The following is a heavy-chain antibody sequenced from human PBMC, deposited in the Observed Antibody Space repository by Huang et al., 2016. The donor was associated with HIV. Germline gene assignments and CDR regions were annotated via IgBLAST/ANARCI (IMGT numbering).Heavy chain of an antibody. V-gene: IGHV5-51*01. J-gene: IGHJ3*02. Sequence: EVQLVQSGAVVKKPGESLKISCKGSGYTFNGYWIGWVRQMPGKGLEGMGNIYPGDSAPTYSPSFQGQVTISADKSISTAYLQWSGLKASDTAMYYCARQGVGDFVVEPTGLGAFDIWGQGTMVTVSS. D-gene: IGHD2-2*01. CDR2: IYPGDSAP. CDR1: GYTFNGYW. CDR3: ARQGVGDFVVEPTGLGAFDI.